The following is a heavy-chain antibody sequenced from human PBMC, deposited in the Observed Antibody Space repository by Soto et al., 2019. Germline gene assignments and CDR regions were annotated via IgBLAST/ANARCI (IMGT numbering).Heavy chain of an antibody. CDR3: ARGHEGWSLTGTFDY. CDR1: GGSFSGYY. CDR2: INHSGST. D-gene: IGHD6-19*01. V-gene: IGHV4-34*01. J-gene: IGHJ4*02. Sequence: SETLSLTCAVYGGSFSGYYWSWIRQPPGKGLEWIGEINHSGSTNYNPSLKSRVTISVDTSKNQFSLKLSSVTAADTAVYYCARGHEGWSLTGTFDYWGQGTLVTVSS.